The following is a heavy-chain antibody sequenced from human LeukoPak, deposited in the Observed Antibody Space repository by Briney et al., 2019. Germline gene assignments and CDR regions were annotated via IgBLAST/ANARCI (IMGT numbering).Heavy chain of an antibody. CDR1: GFTFVACA. Sequence: PGGSLSLSCAASGFTFVACALHWVRQAPGKGREGGSSIGWLSVSFAYVNSVKGRFTISRDNARNSLYLQMSSLSPDDTAVYYCARGRYQTTTCYQFDYWGQGTLVTVSS. CDR2: IGWLSVSF. CDR3: ARGRYQTTTCYQFDY. J-gene: IGHJ4*02. D-gene: IGHD2-2*01. V-gene: IGHV3-9*01.